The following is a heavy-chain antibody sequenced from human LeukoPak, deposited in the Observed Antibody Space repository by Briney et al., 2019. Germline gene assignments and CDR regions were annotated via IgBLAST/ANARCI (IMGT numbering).Heavy chain of an antibody. CDR1: GYSISSGYY. D-gene: IGHD1-14*01. Sequence: SETLSLTCTVSGYSISSGYYWGWIRQPPGKGLEWIGSIYHSGSTYYNPSLKSRVTISVDTSKNQFSLKLSSVTAADTAVYYCARDHPEGVASLFHWGQGTLVTVSS. V-gene: IGHV4-38-2*02. CDR3: ARDHPEGVASLFH. CDR2: IYHSGST. J-gene: IGHJ4*02.